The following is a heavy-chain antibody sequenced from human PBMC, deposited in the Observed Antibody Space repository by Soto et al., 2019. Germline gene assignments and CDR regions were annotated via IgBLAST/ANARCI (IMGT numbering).Heavy chain of an antibody. CDR3: ARRCSGGSCYGVYFDY. CDR2: IYYSGST. V-gene: IGHV4-30-4*01. J-gene: IGHJ4*02. CDR1: GGSLSGYY. Sequence: PSETLSLTCTVSGGSLSGYYWSWIRQPPGKGLEWIGYIYYSGSTYYNPSLKSRVTISVDTSKNQFSLKLSSVTAADTAVYYCARRCSGGSCYGVYFDYWGQGTLVTVSS. D-gene: IGHD2-15*01.